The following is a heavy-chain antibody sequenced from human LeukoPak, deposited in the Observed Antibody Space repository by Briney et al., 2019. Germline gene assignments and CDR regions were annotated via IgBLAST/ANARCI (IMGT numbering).Heavy chain of an antibody. CDR1: GYTFTSYA. D-gene: IGHD1-26*01. CDR2: INTNTGNP. J-gene: IGHJ3*02. V-gene: IGHV7-4-1*02. CDR3: ARAPGILLLRAFDI. Sequence: APVKVSCKASGYTFTSYAMNWVRQAPGQGLEWMGWINTNTGNPTYAQGFTGRFVFSLDTSVSTAYLQISSLQAEDTAVYYCARAPGILLLRAFDIWGQGTMVTVSS.